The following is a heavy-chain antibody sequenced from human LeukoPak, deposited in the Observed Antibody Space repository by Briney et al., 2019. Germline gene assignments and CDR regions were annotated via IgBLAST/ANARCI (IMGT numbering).Heavy chain of an antibody. CDR3: ARAITIFGVVNYFDY. D-gene: IGHD3-3*01. V-gene: IGHV4-34*01. CDR1: GGSFSGYY. J-gene: IGHJ4*02. Sequence: SETLSLTCAVYGGSFSGYYWSWIRQPPGKGLEWIGEINHSGSTNYNPSLKSRVTISVDTSKNQFSLKLSSVTAADTAVYYCARAITIFGVVNYFDYWGQGTLVTVSS. CDR2: INHSGST.